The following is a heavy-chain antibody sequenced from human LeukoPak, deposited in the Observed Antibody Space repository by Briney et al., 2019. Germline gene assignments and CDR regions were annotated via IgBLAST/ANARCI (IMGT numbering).Heavy chain of an antibody. CDR1: GFTLRSYA. CDR3: AKRQGYCGGGSCYVWFDP. V-gene: IGHV3-23*01. J-gene: IGHJ5*02. CDR2: ISGSGDSA. D-gene: IGHD2-15*01. Sequence: GGSLRLSCAASGFTLRSYAMGWVRQAPGKGLEWVSSISGSGDSAYYADSVKGRFTISRDNAKNTLYLQMNSLRAEDTAVYYCAKRQGYCGGGSCYVWFDPWGQGTPVTVSS.